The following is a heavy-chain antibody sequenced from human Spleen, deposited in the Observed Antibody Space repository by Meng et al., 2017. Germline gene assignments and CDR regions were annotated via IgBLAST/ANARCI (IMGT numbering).Heavy chain of an antibody. CDR2: ISSNGDST. V-gene: IGHV3-23*01. CDR1: GFTFGNYA. Sequence: GESLKISCAASGFTFGNYAMSWVRQAPGKGLEWVSGISSNGDSTYYADSVKGRFTISRDNSKNTLYLQMNSLRAEDTAVYYCAKVGYSSGGNFDYWGQGTLVTVSS. CDR3: AKVGYSSGGNFDY. J-gene: IGHJ4*02. D-gene: IGHD4-11*01.